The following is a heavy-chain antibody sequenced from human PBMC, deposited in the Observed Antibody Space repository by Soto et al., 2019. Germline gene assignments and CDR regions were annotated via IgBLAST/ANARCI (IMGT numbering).Heavy chain of an antibody. CDR3: ATGGFCSGGSCPGYFFYYEGMIV. CDR1: GFSLNNYG. J-gene: IGHJ6*02. CDR2: KSNNGSNS. Sequence: QVQLVESGGGVVQPGTSLRLSCAASGFSLNNYGMNWVRQAPGKGLDWVAVKSNNGSNSYYADSVRGRFTISRDNSKNTLHLQQNSLRPADRDVYYCATGGFCSGGSCPGYFFYYEGMIVWGQGTRVTVSS. D-gene: IGHD2-15*01. V-gene: IGHV3-30*03.